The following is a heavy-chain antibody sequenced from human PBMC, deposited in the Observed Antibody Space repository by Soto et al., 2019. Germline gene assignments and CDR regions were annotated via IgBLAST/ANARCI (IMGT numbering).Heavy chain of an antibody. V-gene: IGHV4-31*03. CDR2: IYYSGST. J-gene: IGHJ4*02. CDR3: ARDRPFNGDPTFDY. D-gene: IGHD4-17*01. CDR1: GGSISSGGYY. Sequence: QVQLQESGPGLVKPSQTLSLTCTVSGGSISSGGYYWSWIRQHPGKGLEWIGYIYYSGSTYYNPSLKRRVTISVDTSKNQFSLKLSSVTAADTAVYYCARDRPFNGDPTFDYWGQGTLVTVSS.